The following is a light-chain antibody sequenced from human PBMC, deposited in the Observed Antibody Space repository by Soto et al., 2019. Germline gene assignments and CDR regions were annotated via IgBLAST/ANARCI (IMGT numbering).Light chain of an antibody. J-gene: IGKJ2*01. Sequence: VMTQSPATLSLSPGESATLSCRASQTIDNTLAWYQRKTGQAPRLLIYDESTRATGVPDRFSGSGSGTDLHLTISRLQSEDFAVYYCQNYNYWPYTCGQGTKVDIK. CDR3: QNYNYWPYT. CDR2: DES. CDR1: QTIDNT. V-gene: IGKV3-15*01.